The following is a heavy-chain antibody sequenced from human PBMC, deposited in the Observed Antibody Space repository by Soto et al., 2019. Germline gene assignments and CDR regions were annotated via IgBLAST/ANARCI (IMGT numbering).Heavy chain of an antibody. D-gene: IGHD5-18*01. CDR2: IFSNDEK. Sequence: QVTLKESGPVLVKPTETLTLTCTVSGFSLSNARMGVSWIRQPPGKALEWLAHIFSNDEKSYSTSLKSRLTIAKDTSKSQVVLTMTNMDPVDTATYFCARADTAMVYGMDVWGQGTTVTVSS. V-gene: IGHV2-26*01. J-gene: IGHJ6*02. CDR3: ARADTAMVYGMDV. CDR1: GFSLSNARMG.